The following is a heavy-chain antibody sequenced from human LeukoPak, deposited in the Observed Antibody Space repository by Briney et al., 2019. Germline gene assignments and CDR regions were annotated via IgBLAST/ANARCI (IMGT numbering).Heavy chain of an antibody. V-gene: IGHV1-2*04. Sequence: ASVKVSCKASGYTFTGYYIHWVRQAPGQGLEWMGWINPNSGGTNYAQKYQTWVTMTRDTSISTVYLELSRLRSDATAVYYCARSRRYSGYDSWDFWGQGTLVTVSS. J-gene: IGHJ4*02. CDR3: ARSRRYSGYDSWDF. D-gene: IGHD5-12*01. CDR2: INPNSGGT. CDR1: GYTFTGYY.